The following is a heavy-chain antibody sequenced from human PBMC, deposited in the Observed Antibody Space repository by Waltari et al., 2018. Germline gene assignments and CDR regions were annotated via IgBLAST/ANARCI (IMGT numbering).Heavy chain of an antibody. D-gene: IGHD3-3*01. CDR1: GGSISTYY. CDR2: IYYSGST. Sequence: QVQLQESGPGLVQPSETLSLTCTVSGGSISTYYWSWIRQPPGKGLEWIGYIYYSGSTNYNPALKSRGTISVDTSKNQFSLKLSSVTAADTAVYYCARTQYDFQYYYGMDVWGQGTTVTVSS. CDR3: ARTQYDFQYYYGMDV. J-gene: IGHJ6*02. V-gene: IGHV4-59*01.